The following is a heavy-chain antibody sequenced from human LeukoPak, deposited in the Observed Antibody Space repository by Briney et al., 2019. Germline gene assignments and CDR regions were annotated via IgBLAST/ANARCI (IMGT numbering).Heavy chain of an antibody. V-gene: IGHV1-18*01. Sequence: ASVKVSCKASGYTFTSYGITWVRQAPGQGLEWMGWISTSNGNTNYAQKLQGRVTMTTDTSTSTAYMELRSLRSDDTAVYYCARDEDRGDISHGYWGQGTLVTVSS. CDR2: ISTSNGNT. J-gene: IGHJ4*02. CDR1: GYTFTSYG. CDR3: ARDEDRGDISHGY. D-gene: IGHD5-12*01.